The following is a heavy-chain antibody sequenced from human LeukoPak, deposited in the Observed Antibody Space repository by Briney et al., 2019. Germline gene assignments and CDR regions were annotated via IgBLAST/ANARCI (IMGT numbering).Heavy chain of an antibody. CDR1: GGSISSSNW. CDR2: IYHSGST. V-gene: IGHV4-4*02. D-gene: IGHD1-26*01. CDR3: ARDWRGATTGFDY. J-gene: IGHJ4*02. Sequence: PSETLSLTCAVSGGSISSSNWWSWVRQPPGKGLEWIGEIYHSGSTNYNPSLKSRVTISVDKSKNQFSLKLSSVTAADTAVYYCARDWRGATTGFDYWGQGTLVTVSS.